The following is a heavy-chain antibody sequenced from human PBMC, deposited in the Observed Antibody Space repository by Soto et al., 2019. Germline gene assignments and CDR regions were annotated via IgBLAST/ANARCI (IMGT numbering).Heavy chain of an antibody. J-gene: IGHJ4*02. Sequence: EVQLVESGGGLVQPGGSLRLSCAASGFTFSTYWMHWVRQAPGEGLVWVSRIKGDVSTTNYADSVKGRFTVSRDNAKNILYLQINTLSAADTAIFYCARGGLYAYYQDFWGQGTMLTVSS. D-gene: IGHD3-16*01. CDR2: IKGDVSTT. CDR1: GFTFSTYW. V-gene: IGHV3-74*01. CDR3: ARGGLYAYYQDF.